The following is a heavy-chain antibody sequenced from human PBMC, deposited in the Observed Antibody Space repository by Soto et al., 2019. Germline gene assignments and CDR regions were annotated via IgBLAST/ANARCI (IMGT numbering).Heavy chain of an antibody. CDR3: ARDASRYSSGWGFDAFDI. Sequence: QVQLVESGGGVVQPGRSLRLSCAASGFTFSSYAMHWVRQAPGKGLEWVAVISYDGSNKYYADSVKGRFTISRDNSKNTLYLQMNSLRAEDTAVYYCARDASRYSSGWGFDAFDIWGQGTMVTVSS. D-gene: IGHD6-19*01. V-gene: IGHV3-30-3*01. CDR1: GFTFSSYA. J-gene: IGHJ3*02. CDR2: ISYDGSNK.